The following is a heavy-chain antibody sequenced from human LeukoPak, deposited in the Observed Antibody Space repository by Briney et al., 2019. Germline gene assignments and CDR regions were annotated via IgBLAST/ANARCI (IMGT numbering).Heavy chain of an antibody. D-gene: IGHD2-15*01. CDR3: ARDRRYCSGGSCYFDYFFDY. Sequence: QPGGSLRLSCAASGFTFSSYAMSWVRQAPGKGLDWVSAISGSGTTTYYADSVKGRFTISRDISKNTLYLQMNSLKPEDTALYFCARDRRYCSGGSCYFDYFFDYWGQGTLVTVSS. J-gene: IGHJ4*02. CDR1: GFTFSSYA. CDR2: ISGSGTTT. V-gene: IGHV3-23*01.